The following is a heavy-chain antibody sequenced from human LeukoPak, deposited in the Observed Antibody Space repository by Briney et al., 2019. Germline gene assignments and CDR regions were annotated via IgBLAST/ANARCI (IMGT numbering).Heavy chain of an antibody. J-gene: IGHJ3*02. CDR3: ARDGGAGATDAFDI. Sequence: SETLSLTCTVSGYSISSGYYWGWIRQPPGKGLEWIGSIYHSGSTYYNPSLKSRVTISVDTSKNQFSLKLSSVTAADTAVYYCARDGGAGATDAFDIWGQGTMVTVSS. CDR2: IYHSGST. CDR1: GYSISSGYY. D-gene: IGHD1-26*01. V-gene: IGHV4-38-2*02.